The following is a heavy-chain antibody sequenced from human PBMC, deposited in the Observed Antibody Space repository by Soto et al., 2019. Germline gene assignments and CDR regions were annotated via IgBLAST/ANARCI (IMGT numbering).Heavy chain of an antibody. D-gene: IGHD6-13*01. V-gene: IGHV3-11*01. Sequence: GGSLRLSCAASGFTFSDYYMSWIRQAPGKGLEWVSYISSSGSTIYYADSVKGRFTISRDNAKNSLYLQMNSLRAEDTAVYYCARDQELSSSWYGDSTPGGAFDYWGQGTLVTVSS. CDR1: GFTFSDYY. CDR2: ISSSGSTI. CDR3: ARDQELSSSWYGDSTPGGAFDY. J-gene: IGHJ4*02.